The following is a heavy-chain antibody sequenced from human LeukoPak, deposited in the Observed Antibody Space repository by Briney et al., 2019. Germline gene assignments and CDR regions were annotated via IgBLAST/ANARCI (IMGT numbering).Heavy chain of an antibody. V-gene: IGHV3-30-3*01. Sequence: PGRSLRLSCAASGFTFSSYAMHWVRQAPGKGLEWVAVISYDGSNKYYADSVKGRFTISRDNSKNTLYLQMNSLRAEDTAVYYCARDSGRSHDFWSGQDSWFDPWGQGTLVTVSS. J-gene: IGHJ5*02. CDR1: GFTFSSYA. CDR3: ARDSGRSHDFWSGQDSWFDP. CDR2: ISYDGSNK. D-gene: IGHD3-3*01.